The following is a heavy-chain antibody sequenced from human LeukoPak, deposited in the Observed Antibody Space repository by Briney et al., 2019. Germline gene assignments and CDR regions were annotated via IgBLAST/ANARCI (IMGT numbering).Heavy chain of an antibody. CDR2: IHYSGST. D-gene: IGHD4-11*01. CDR1: GGSISSYY. CDR3: ARAPETTVIPLGYYYYYMDV. J-gene: IGHJ6*03. V-gene: IGHV4-59*01. Sequence: SETLSLTCTVSGGSISSYYWSWIRQPPGKGLEWIGYIHYSGSTNYNPSLKSRVTISVDTSKNQFSLKLSSVTAADTAVYYCARAPETTVIPLGYYYYYMDVWGKGTTVTVSS.